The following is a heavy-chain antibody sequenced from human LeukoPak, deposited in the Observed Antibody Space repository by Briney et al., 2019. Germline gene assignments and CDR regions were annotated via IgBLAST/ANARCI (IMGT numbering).Heavy chain of an antibody. D-gene: IGHD6-19*01. J-gene: IGHJ1*01. CDR1: GGSISSNY. Sequence: SETLSLTCTVSGGSISSNYWSWIRQPPGKGLEWIGYIYYGGSTNYNPSLKSRVTISVDTSKNQFSLKLSSVTAADTAVYYCAREGYSSGWSRAEYFQHWGQGTLVTVSS. CDR2: IYYGGST. V-gene: IGHV4-59*01. CDR3: AREGYSSGWSRAEYFQH.